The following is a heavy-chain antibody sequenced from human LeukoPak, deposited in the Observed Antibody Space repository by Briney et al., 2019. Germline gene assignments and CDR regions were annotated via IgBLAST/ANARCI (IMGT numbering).Heavy chain of an antibody. CDR1: GFTFSSYA. J-gene: IGHJ4*02. CDR2: ISGSGGST. D-gene: IGHD4-17*01. Sequence: TGGPLRLSCAASGFTFSSYAMSRVRQAPGKGLEWVSAISGSGGSTYYADSVKGRFTISRGNSKNTLYLQMNSLRAEDTAVYYCAKGRVDGDYYFDYWGQGTLVTVSS. V-gene: IGHV3-23*01. CDR3: AKGRVDGDYYFDY.